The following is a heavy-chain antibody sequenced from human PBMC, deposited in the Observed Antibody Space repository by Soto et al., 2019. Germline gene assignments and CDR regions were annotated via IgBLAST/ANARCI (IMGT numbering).Heavy chain of an antibody. D-gene: IGHD6-6*01. CDR1: GGSISSSSYY. Sequence: SETLSLTCTVSGGSISSSSYYWGWIRQPPGKGLEWIGSTYYSGSTYYNPSLKSRVTISVDTSKNQFSLKLSSVTAADTAVYYCARSSIAAPIDYWGQGTLVTVSS. V-gene: IGHV4-39*07. CDR3: ARSSIAAPIDY. CDR2: TYYSGST. J-gene: IGHJ4*02.